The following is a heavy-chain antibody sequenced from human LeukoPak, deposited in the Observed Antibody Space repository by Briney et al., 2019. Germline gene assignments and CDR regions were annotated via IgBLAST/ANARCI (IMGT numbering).Heavy chain of an antibody. CDR1: GFTVSSNY. D-gene: IGHD6-13*01. J-gene: IGHJ3*02. CDR3: ARDRDSSSWYVGGAFDI. CDR2: IYSGGST. Sequence: GGSLRLSCAASGFTVSSNYMSWVRQAPGKGLEWVSVIYSGGSTNYADSVKGRFTISRGNSKNTLYLQMNSLRAEDTAVYYCARDRDSSSWYVGGAFDIWGQGTMVTVSS. V-gene: IGHV3-53*01.